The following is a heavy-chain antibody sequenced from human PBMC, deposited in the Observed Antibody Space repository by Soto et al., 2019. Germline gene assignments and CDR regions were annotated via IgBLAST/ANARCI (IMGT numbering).Heavy chain of an antibody. CDR2: ISYDGSNK. Sequence: GGSLRLSCAASGFTFSSYGMHWVRQAPGKGLEWVAVISYDGSNKYYADSVKGRFTISRDNSKNTLYLQMNSLRAEDTAVYYCAKDYSNYEYYMDVWGKGTTVTVSS. CDR1: GFTFSSYG. V-gene: IGHV3-30*18. D-gene: IGHD4-4*01. CDR3: AKDYSNYEYYMDV. J-gene: IGHJ6*03.